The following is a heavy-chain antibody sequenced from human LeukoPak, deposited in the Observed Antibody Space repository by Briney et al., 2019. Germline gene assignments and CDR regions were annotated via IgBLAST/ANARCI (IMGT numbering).Heavy chain of an antibody. V-gene: IGHV1-8*01. J-gene: IGHJ5*02. Sequence: ASVKVSCKASGYTFIDYDINWVRQATGQGLEWMGWVNSKSGDTGYAQKFQGRVTMTRKTSISTAYMELSSLRPEDTAVYYCARGGLRAGTGGLDPWGQGTLVIVSS. D-gene: IGHD1-1*01. CDR1: GYTFIDYD. CDR2: VNSKSGDT. CDR3: ARGGLRAGTGGLDP.